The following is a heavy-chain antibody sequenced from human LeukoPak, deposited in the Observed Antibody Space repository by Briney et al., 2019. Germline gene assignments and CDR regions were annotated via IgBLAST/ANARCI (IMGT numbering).Heavy chain of an antibody. CDR3: AKNYYDSSGYYMDV. Sequence: GGSLRLSCAASGFTFSSYGIHWVRQAPGKGLEWVAFIRYDGSNKYYTDSVKGRFTISRDNSKNTLYLQMNSLRAEDTAVYYCAKNYYDSSGYYMDVWGKGTTVTISS. CDR2: IRYDGSNK. V-gene: IGHV3-30*02. CDR1: GFTFSSYG. J-gene: IGHJ6*03. D-gene: IGHD3-22*01.